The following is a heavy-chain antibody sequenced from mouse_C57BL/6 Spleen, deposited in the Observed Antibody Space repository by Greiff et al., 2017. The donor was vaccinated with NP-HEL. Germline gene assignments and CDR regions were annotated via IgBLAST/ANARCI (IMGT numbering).Heavy chain of an antibody. J-gene: IGHJ4*01. Sequence: VQLQQPGAELVKPGASVKLSCKASGYTFTSYWMQWVKQRPGQGLEWIGEIDPSDSYTNYNQKFKGKATLTVDTSSSTAYMQLSSLTSEDSAVYYCARDYGSSYRAMDYWGQGTSVTASS. CDR2: IDPSDSYT. CDR3: ARDYGSSYRAMDY. V-gene: IGHV1-50*01. CDR1: GYTFTSYW. D-gene: IGHD1-1*01.